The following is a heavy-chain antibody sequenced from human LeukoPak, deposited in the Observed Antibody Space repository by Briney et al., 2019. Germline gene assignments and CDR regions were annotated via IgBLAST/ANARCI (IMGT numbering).Heavy chain of an antibody. V-gene: IGHV5-51*01. J-gene: IGHJ4*02. CDR1: GYSFTSYW. CDR2: IYPGDSDT. D-gene: IGHD5-12*01. CDR3: ARGGYSQGPLIDY. Sequence: GESLKISCKGSGYSFTSYWIGWVRQMPGKGLEWMGIIYPGDSDTRYSPSFQGLVTISADKSINTAYLRWSSLKASDSAMYYCARGGYSQGPLIDYWGQGTLDTVSS.